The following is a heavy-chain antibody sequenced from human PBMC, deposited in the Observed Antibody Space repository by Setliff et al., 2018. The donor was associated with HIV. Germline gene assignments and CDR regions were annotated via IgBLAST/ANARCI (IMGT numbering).Heavy chain of an antibody. D-gene: IGHD3-22*01. Sequence: GASVKVSCKASGGTFSDYTVNWVRQAPGQGLEWMGRIIPIIGIENYAQKFQGRVTITADKSTSIAYMELRSLTSDDTAVYYCARDPGYYDSSGERLDAFDIWGQGTMVTVSS. J-gene: IGHJ3*02. V-gene: IGHV1-69*04. CDR2: IIPIIGIE. CDR1: GGTFSDYT. CDR3: ARDPGYYDSSGERLDAFDI.